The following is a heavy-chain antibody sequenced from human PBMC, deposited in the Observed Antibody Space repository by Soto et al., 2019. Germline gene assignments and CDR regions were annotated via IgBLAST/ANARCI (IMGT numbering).Heavy chain of an antibody. CDR3: AKDLHNWNSVPDY. CDR1: GGSFSGYY. CDR2: INHSGST. Sequence: SETLSLTCAVYGGSFSGYYWSWIRQPPGKGLEWIGEINHSGSTNYNPSLKSRVTISVDTSKNQFSLKLSSVTAEDTAIYYCAKDLHNWNSVPDYWGQGTPVTVSS. D-gene: IGHD1-7*01. V-gene: IGHV4-34*01. J-gene: IGHJ4*02.